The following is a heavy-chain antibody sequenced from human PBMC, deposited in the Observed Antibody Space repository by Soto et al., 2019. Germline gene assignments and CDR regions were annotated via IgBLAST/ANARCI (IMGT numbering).Heavy chain of an antibody. CDR3: ARGYRGDYWYERAV. D-gene: IGHD1-1*01. CDR2: IIPMFGIG. CDR1: GGSFSKYG. V-gene: IGHV1-69*01. Sequence: QVQLVQSGAEVKMPGSSVRVSCKASGGSFSKYGISWVRQAPGQGLEWMGGIIPMFGIGYYAERFLGRVTITADESTSQSHRERGSLRSEDTAVYFRARGYRGDYWYERAVWGVGTTVTVSP. J-gene: IGHJ6*04.